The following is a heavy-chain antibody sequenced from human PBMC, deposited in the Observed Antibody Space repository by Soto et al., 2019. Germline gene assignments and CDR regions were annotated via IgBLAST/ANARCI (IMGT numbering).Heavy chain of an antibody. D-gene: IGHD1-26*01. CDR3: ARFKVGTTTDYYYGMDV. Sequence: ASVKVSCKASGDTFSNYAICWVRQAPGQGLEWIGGIIPILGSANYAQKFQGRVTISADGSTNTANLELSSLRSEDTAVYYCARFKVGTTTDYYYGMDVWGQGTTVTVSS. CDR1: GDTFSNYA. V-gene: IGHV1-69*13. J-gene: IGHJ6*02. CDR2: IIPILGSA.